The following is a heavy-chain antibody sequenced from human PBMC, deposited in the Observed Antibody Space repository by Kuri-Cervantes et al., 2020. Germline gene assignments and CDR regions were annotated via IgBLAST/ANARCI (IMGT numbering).Heavy chain of an antibody. V-gene: IGHV4-59*01. CDR1: GGSFSGYY. J-gene: IGHJ6*03. CDR3: ARAPREWGSYYYMDV. Sequence: SETRSLTCAVYGGSFSGYYWSWIRQPPGKGLEWIGYISNSGSTNYNPSPKSRVTISVDTSKNQFSLKLSSVTAADTAVYYCARAPREWGSYYYMDVWGKGTTVTDSS. CDR2: ISNSGST. D-gene: IGHD3-3*01.